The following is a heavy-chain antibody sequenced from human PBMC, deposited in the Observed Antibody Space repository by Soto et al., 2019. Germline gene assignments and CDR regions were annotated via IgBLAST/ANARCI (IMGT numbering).Heavy chain of an antibody. V-gene: IGHV3-7*01. CDR2: IKQDGSEK. CDR1: GFTFSSYW. Sequence: GGSLRLSCAASGFTFSSYWMSWVRQAPGKGLEWVANIKQDGSEKYYVDSVKGRFTISRDNAKNSLYLQMNSLRAEDTAVYYCAVGGYCGGDCYNYWGQGTLVTVSS. J-gene: IGHJ4*02. D-gene: IGHD2-21*02. CDR3: AVGGYCGGDCYNY.